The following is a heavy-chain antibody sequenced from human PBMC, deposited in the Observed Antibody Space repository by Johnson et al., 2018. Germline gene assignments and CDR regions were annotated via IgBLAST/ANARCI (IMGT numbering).Heavy chain of an antibody. Sequence: VQLQESGGGLVQPGKSLRLSCAASVVTFSSFAMSWVRQAPGKGLEWVSSISGSGGSTYYADSVTGRFTISRDNSKNTLYLQMNSLRAEDTAVYYCAKAPRGGDPGYYMDVWGKGTTVTVSS. J-gene: IGHJ6*03. D-gene: IGHD3-16*02. V-gene: IGHV3-23*01. CDR3: AKAPRGGDPGYYMDV. CDR1: VVTFSSFA. CDR2: ISGSGGST.